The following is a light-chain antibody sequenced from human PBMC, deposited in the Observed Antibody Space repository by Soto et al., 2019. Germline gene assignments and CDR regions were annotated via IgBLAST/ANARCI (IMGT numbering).Light chain of an antibody. V-gene: IGKV3-15*01. J-gene: IGKJ1*01. CDR1: ESVGSN. CDR3: QKFNKWPWT. CDR2: DAS. Sequence: EIVMTQSPVTLSVSPGERATLSCRASESVGSNLAWYQQKPGQPPRLLIYDASMRETGVPPRFSGSGSGTGFTLTISNLQSEDFAIYFCQKFNKWPWTFGQGTKV.